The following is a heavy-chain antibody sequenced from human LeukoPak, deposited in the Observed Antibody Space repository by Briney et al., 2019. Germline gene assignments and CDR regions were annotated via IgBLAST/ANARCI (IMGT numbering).Heavy chain of an antibody. CDR3: ARGQGSPSCLNWFDP. V-gene: IGHV1-69*13. D-gene: IGHD3-16*01. Sequence: SVKVSCKASGGTFGSYAISWVRQAPGQGLEWMGGIIPIFGTANYAQKFQGRVTITADESTSTAYMELSSLRSEDTAVYYCARGQGSPSCLNWFDPWGQGTLVTVSS. J-gene: IGHJ5*02. CDR2: IIPIFGTA. CDR1: GGTFGSYA.